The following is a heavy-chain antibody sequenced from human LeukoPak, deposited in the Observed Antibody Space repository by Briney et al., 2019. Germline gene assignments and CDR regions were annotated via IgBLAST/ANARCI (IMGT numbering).Heavy chain of an antibody. D-gene: IGHD6-19*01. CDR3: TRAVSGWTGYFYY. J-gene: IGHJ4*02. V-gene: IGHV3-49*04. CDR1: GFTFGDYA. Sequence: GGSLRLSCTASGFTFGDYAMSWVRQAPGKGLEWVGFIRSKAYGGTTEYAASVKGRFTISRDDSKSIAYLQMNSLKTGDTAVYYCTRAVSGWTGYFYYWGQGTLVTVSS. CDR2: IRSKAYGGTT.